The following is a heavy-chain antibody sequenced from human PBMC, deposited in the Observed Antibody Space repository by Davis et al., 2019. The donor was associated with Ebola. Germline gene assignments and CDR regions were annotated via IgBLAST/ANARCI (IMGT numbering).Heavy chain of an antibody. J-gene: IGHJ4*02. CDR3: AKVGWELTHLDY. CDR1: GFTFSNHW. CDR2: INYDGSRT. D-gene: IGHD1-26*01. V-gene: IGHV3-74*01. Sequence: GESLKISCAASGFTFSNHWMHWVRQAPGKGLVWVSRINYDGSRTVYADSVRGRFTISRDNVKNTLYMQMDSLSAEDTAVYYCAKVGWELTHLDYWGQGTLVTVSS.